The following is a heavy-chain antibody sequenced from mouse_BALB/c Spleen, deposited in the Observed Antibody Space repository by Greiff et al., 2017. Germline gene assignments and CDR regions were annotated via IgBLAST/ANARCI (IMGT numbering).Heavy chain of an antibody. CDR2: ISSGGSYT. Sequence: EVMLVESGGGLVKPGGSLKLSCAASGFTFSSYAMSWVRQTPEKRLEWVATISSGGSYTYYPDSVKGRFTISRDNAKNTLYLQMSSLRSEDTAMYYCARHSGYDWGQGTLVTVSA. V-gene: IGHV5-9-3*01. J-gene: IGHJ3*01. CDR3: ARHSGYD. CDR1: GFTFSSYA. D-gene: IGHD2-2*01.